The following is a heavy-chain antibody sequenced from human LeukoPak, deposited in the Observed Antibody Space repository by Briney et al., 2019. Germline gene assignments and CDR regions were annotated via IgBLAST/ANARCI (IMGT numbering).Heavy chain of an antibody. V-gene: IGHV3-11*04. J-gene: IGHJ6*03. D-gene: IGHD1-14*01. CDR2: IRSSSSTI. CDR3: AITNYYYYYMDV. Sequence: GGSLRLSCAASGFTFSDYYMSWIRQPPGKGLEWVSYIRSSSSTIYYADSVKGRFTISRDNAKNSLYLQMNSLRAEDTAVYYCAITNYYYYYMDVWGKGTTVTVSS. CDR1: GFTFSDYY.